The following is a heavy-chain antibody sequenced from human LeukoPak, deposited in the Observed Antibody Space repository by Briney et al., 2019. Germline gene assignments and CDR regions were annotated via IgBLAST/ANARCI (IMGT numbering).Heavy chain of an antibody. CDR2: ITSDGSST. CDR1: GFTFSSYW. Sequence: GGSLRLSCAASGFTFSSYWMHWVRQAPGKGLVWVSRITSDGSSTSYADSVKGRFTTSRDNAKNTLYLQMNSLRAEDTAVYYCARGRVTMVRGDHYYYMDVWGKGTTVTVSS. CDR3: ARGRVTMVRGDHYYYMDV. V-gene: IGHV3-74*01. D-gene: IGHD3-10*01. J-gene: IGHJ6*03.